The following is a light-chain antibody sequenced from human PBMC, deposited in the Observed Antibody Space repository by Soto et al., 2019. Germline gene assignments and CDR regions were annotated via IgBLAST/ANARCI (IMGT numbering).Light chain of an antibody. CDR2: EVN. J-gene: IGLJ1*01. V-gene: IGLV2-8*01. CDR3: TSYAGGNNV. Sequence: QSVLTQPPSPSGSPGQSVTLSCTGTSSDVGGYNYVSWYQQHPGKVPKLMVYEVNKRPSGVPDRFSGSKSGNTASLTVSGLQAEDEADYYCTSYAGGNNVFGTGTKLTVL. CDR1: SSDVGGYNY.